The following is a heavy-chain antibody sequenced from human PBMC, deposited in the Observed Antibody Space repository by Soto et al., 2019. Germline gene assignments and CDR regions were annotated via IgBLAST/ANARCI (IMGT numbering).Heavy chain of an antibody. CDR2: ISYDGSNK. J-gene: IGHJ4*02. D-gene: IGHD3-3*01. CDR3: AKAQYYDCWSGVDY. V-gene: IGHV3-30*18. CDR1: GFTFSSYG. Sequence: QVQLVESGGGVVQPGRSLRLSCAASGFTFSSYGMHWVRQAPGKGLEWVAVISYDGSNKYYADSVKGRFTISRDNSKNTLYLQMNSLRAEDTAVYYCAKAQYYDCWSGVDYWGQGTLVTVSS.